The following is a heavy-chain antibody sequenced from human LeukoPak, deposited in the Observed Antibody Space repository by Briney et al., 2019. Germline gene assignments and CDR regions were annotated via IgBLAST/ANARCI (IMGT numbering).Heavy chain of an antibody. D-gene: IGHD3-10*01. CDR3: ARHLNYYLDY. CDR1: GFKFSTYW. CDR2: IKQDGTEK. V-gene: IGHV3-7*01. Sequence: HAGGSLRLSCSASGFKFSTYWMSWVRQAPGKGLEWVAIIKQDGTEKYYVDSVKGRFTISRDNAKNTLYLQMNSLRAEDTAVYYCARHLNYYLDYWGQGTLVTVSS. J-gene: IGHJ4*02.